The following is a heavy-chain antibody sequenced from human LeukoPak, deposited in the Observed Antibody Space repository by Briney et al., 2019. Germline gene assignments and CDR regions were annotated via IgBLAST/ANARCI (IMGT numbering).Heavy chain of an antibody. V-gene: IGHV4-34*01. Sequence: SETLSLTCAVYGGSFSGYYWSWIRQPPGKGLEWIGEINHSGSTNYNPSLKSRVTISVDTSKNQFSLKLSSVTAADTAVYHCARASPFKSVDYWGQGTLVTVSS. CDR3: ARASPFKSVDY. J-gene: IGHJ4*02. D-gene: IGHD3-3*02. CDR1: GGSFSGYY. CDR2: INHSGST.